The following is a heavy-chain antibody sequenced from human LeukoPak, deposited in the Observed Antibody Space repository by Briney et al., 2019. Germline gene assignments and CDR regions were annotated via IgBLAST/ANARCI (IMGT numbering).Heavy chain of an antibody. Sequence: PGGSLRLSCAASGFTFSHFAMSWVRQAPGKGLHWVSTISGSGKKTYDADSVKGRFNISSDNSKNTLYLQMTGLRAEDTAVYYCAKLKRVGIAPFDDWGQGTLVSVSS. D-gene: IGHD3-10*01. CDR1: GFTFSHFA. CDR2: ISGSGKKT. J-gene: IGHJ4*02. CDR3: AKLKRVGIAPFDD. V-gene: IGHV3-23*01.